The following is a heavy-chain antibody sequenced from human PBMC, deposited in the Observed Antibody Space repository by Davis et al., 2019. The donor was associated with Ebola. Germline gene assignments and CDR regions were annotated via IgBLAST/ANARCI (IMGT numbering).Heavy chain of an antibody. V-gene: IGHV1-69*04. CDR2: IIPILGIA. D-gene: IGHD3-22*01. CDR1: GGTFSSYA. Sequence: SVKVSCKASGGTFSSYAISWVRQAPGQGLEWMGRIIPILGIANYAQKFQGRVTITADKSTSTAYMELSSLRSEDTAVYYCARLSGGYYYAFYYYYGMDVWGQGTTVTVSS. J-gene: IGHJ6*02. CDR3: ARLSGGYYYAFYYYYGMDV.